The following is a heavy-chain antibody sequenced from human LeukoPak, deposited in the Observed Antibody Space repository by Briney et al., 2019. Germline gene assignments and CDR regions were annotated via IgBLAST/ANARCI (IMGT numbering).Heavy chain of an antibody. J-gene: IGHJ5*02. CDR3: ARHGSGSSFFDP. CDR2: IYYSGST. V-gene: IGHV4-59*08. D-gene: IGHD3-10*01. CDR1: GGSISSYY. Sequence: SETLSLTCTVSGGSISSYYWSWIRQPPGKGLEWIAYIYYSGSTYYNPSLKSRVTISVDTSKNQFSLKLSSVTAADTAVYYCARHGSGSSFFDPWGQGTLVTVSS.